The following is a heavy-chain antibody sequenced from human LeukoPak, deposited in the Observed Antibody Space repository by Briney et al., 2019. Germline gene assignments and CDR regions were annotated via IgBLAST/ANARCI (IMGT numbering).Heavy chain of an antibody. CDR3: ARSSSRYCSGGSCYSGVLGYFDY. CDR2: ISSSRRTI. CDR1: GFTFSSYN. Sequence: GGSLRLSCAASGFTFSSYNINWVRQAPGKGLEWVSYISSSRRTISYADSVKGRFTISRDNAKNSLYLQMNGLRAEDTAVYYCARSSSRYCSGGSCYSGVLGYFDYWGQGTLVTVSS. V-gene: IGHV3-48*01. J-gene: IGHJ4*02. D-gene: IGHD2-15*01.